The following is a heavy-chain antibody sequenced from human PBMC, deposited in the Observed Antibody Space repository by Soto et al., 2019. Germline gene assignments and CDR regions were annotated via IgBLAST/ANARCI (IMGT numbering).Heavy chain of an antibody. V-gene: IGHV3-7*04. D-gene: IGHD2-2*01. Sequence: EVQLVESGGGLVQPGGSLRLSCAASGFAFSNYWMSWVRQAPGKGLEWVANIKPDGSEKYYVDSVKGRFTISRDNAKDSVFLQMKSLRAEDTAVYYCARGMPHPQWGLGTLVTVSS. J-gene: IGHJ4*02. CDR3: ARGMPHPQ. CDR2: IKPDGSEK. CDR1: GFAFSNYW.